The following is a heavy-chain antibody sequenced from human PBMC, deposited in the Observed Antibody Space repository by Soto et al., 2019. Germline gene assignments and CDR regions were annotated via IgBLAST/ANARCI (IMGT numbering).Heavy chain of an antibody. CDR1: GYTFTSYG. Sequence: QVQLVQSGAEVKKPGASVKVSCQASGYTFTSYGISWVRQAPGQGLEWMGWISAYNGNTNYAQKLQGRLTMTTDTSTSTAYMELRSLRSDDTAVYYFARVSSIAGTREGKFDIWGQGTMVTVSS. J-gene: IGHJ3*02. D-gene: IGHD6-6*01. CDR2: ISAYNGNT. V-gene: IGHV1-18*01. CDR3: ARVSSIAGTREGKFDI.